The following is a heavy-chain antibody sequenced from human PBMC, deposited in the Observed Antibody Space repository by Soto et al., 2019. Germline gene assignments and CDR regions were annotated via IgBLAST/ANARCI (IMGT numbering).Heavy chain of an antibody. Sequence: GGSLRLSCAASGFTFSSYAMHWVRQAPGKGLEWVAVISYDGSNKYYADSVKGRFTISRDNSKNTLYLQMNSLRAEDTAVYYCARADYGDYDAGYWGQGTLVTVSS. CDR3: ARADYGDYDAGY. D-gene: IGHD4-17*01. CDR2: ISYDGSNK. V-gene: IGHV3-30-3*01. CDR1: GFTFSSYA. J-gene: IGHJ4*02.